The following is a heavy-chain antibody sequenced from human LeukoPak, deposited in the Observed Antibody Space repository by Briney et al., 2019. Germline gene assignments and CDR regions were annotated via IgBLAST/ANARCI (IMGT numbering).Heavy chain of an antibody. V-gene: IGHV1-18*04. J-gene: IGHJ4*02. D-gene: IGHD6-19*01. CDR2: ISGYNGKT. CDR1: GYTFTSYG. CDR3: AREGYSSGWYNYFDY. Sequence: GASVKVSCKASGYTFTSYGMSWVRQAPGQALEWMGWISGYNGKTNYAQKFQGRVTMTTDTSTSTAYMELRSLRSDDTAVYYCAREGYSSGWYNYFDYWGQGTLVTVSS.